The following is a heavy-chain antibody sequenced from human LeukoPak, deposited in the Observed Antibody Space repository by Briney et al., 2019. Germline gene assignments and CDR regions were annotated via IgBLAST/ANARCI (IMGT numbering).Heavy chain of an antibody. CDR1: GFTFTIYT. Sequence: PGGSLRLSCAASGFTFTIYTMNWVRQAPGKGLEWVAYISSSSSTLYYADSVKGRFTISRDNAKNSLHLQMKSLRAEDTAVYYCARGHEVAARPVDYWGQGTLVTVSS. D-gene: IGHD6-6*01. J-gene: IGHJ4*02. V-gene: IGHV3-48*04. CDR2: ISSSSSTL. CDR3: ARGHEVAARPVDY.